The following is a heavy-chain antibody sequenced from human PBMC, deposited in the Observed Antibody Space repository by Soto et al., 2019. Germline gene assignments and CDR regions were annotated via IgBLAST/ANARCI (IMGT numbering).Heavy chain of an antibody. CDR2: TSSDGSNN. Sequence: QVQLVESWGGVVQPGTSLRLSCVGSGFTFRSYVIHWVRQAPGKGLEWVALTSSDGSNNFYGDSVKGRFTISRHNSRNTVEQQMYSFRFDDTALYYCARWGTTGGLDVCGQGTLVSVSS. CDR3: ARWGTTGGLDV. J-gene: IGHJ4*02. V-gene: IGHV3-33*05. D-gene: IGHD3-16*01. CDR1: GFTFRSYV.